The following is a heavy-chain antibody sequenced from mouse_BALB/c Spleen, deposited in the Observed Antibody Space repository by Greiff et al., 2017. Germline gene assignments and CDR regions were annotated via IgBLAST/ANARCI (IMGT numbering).Heavy chain of an antibody. J-gene: IGHJ2*01. CDR3: ARELGRGYFDY. CDR1: GYAFSSSW. D-gene: IGHD4-1*01. CDR2: IYPGDGDT. V-gene: IGHV1-82*01. Sequence: QVQLQQSGPELVKPGASVKISCKASGYAFSSSWMNWVKQRPGQGLEWIGRIYPGDGDTNYNGKFKGKATLTADKSSSTAYMQLSSLTSVDSAVYFCARELGRGYFDYWGQGTTLTVSS.